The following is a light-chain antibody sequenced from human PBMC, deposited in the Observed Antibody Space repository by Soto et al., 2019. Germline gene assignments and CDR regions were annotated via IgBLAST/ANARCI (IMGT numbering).Light chain of an antibody. CDR1: SSDVGAYDY. Sequence: QSVLTQPPSASGSPGQSVTISCTGTSSDVGAYDYVSWYQRHPGKAPKLMIYEINKRPSGVPDRFSGSKSGNTASLTVSGLQAEDEADYYCCSYAGSSTYVFGTGTKVTVL. J-gene: IGLJ1*01. V-gene: IGLV2-8*01. CDR3: CSYAGSSTYV. CDR2: EIN.